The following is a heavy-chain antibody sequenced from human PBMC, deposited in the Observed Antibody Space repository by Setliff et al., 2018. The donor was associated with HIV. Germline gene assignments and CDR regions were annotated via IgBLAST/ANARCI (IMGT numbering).Heavy chain of an antibody. D-gene: IGHD6-19*01. CDR2: IYHSGST. CDR3: ARVRGSSGWCVFDY. V-gene: IGHV4-38-2*01. J-gene: IGHJ4*02. Sequence: TLSLTCAVSGYSISSGYYWGWIRQPPGKGLEWIGTIYHSGSTYYNPSLKSRLTISVDTSKNQFSLKLNSVTAADTAVYYCARVRGSSGWCVFDYWGQGTLVTVSS. CDR1: GYSISSGYY.